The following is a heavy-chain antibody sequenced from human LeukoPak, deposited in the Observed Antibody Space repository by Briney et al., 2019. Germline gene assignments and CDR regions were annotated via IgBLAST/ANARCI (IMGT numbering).Heavy chain of an antibody. J-gene: IGHJ4*02. CDR2: ISGSGGST. CDR3: ANVPVTGYFDY. D-gene: IGHD2-21*02. CDR1: GFTFSSSW. V-gene: IGHV3-23*01. Sequence: GGSLRLSCAASGFTFSSSWMHWACQAPEKGLEWVSAISGSGGSTYYADSVKGRFTISRDNSKNTLYLQMNSLRAEDTAVYYCANVPVTGYFDYWGQGTLVTVSS.